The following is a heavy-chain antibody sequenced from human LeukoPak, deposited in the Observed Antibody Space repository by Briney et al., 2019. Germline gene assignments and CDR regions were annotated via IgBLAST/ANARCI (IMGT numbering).Heavy chain of an antibody. CDR1: GFTFSSYS. V-gene: IGHV3-7*01. CDR3: AREVYYYDSSGSDY. J-gene: IGHJ4*02. CDR2: IKQDGSEK. Sequence: GGSLRLSCAASGFTFSSYSMNWVRQAPGKGLEWVANIKQDGSEKYYVDSVKGRFTISRDNAKNSLYLQMNSLRAEDTAVYYCAREVYYYDSSGSDYWGQGTLVTVSS. D-gene: IGHD3-22*01.